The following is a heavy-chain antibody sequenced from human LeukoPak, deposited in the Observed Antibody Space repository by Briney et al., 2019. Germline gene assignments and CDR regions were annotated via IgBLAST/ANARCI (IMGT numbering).Heavy chain of an antibody. CDR1: GFIFSTYA. Sequence: GGSLRLSCAGSGFIFSTYAMSWVRQAPGRGLEWVSVIGSSGGFTYYADSVKGRFTISRDNSKSTLYLQMNSPRAEDSAVYYCARGVLYYYYYMDVWGKGTTVIVS. CDR2: IGSSGGFT. D-gene: IGHD2/OR15-2a*01. CDR3: ARGVLYYYYYMDV. V-gene: IGHV3-23*01. J-gene: IGHJ6*03.